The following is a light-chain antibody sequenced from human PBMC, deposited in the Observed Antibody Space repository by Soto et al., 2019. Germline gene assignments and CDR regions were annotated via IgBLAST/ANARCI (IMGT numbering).Light chain of an antibody. V-gene: IGKV3-11*01. CDR2: DAS. CDR1: QSVSSY. CDR3: QQRSNWPPLT. J-gene: IGKJ4*01. Sequence: EIVLTQSPATLSLSPGERATLSCRASQSVSSYLAWYQQKPGQAPRLLIYDASNRSTGIPARFSGSASGTDFTLTISSLAPEDFAVYYCQQRSNWPPLTFGGGTKVEIK.